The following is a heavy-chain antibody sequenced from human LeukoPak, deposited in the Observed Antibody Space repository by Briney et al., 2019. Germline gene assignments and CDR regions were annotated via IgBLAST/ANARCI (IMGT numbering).Heavy chain of an antibody. CDR1: GYTFTSYD. CDR2: MNPNSGNT. CDR3: ARGELGDSSGFSFFDY. Sequence: ASVKVSCKASGYTFTSYDINWVRQATGQGLEWMGWMNPNSGNTGYAQKFQGRVTMTRNTSISTAYMELSSLTSEDTGVYYCARGELGDSSGFSFFDYWGQGTLVTVSS. J-gene: IGHJ4*02. D-gene: IGHD3-22*01. V-gene: IGHV1-8*01.